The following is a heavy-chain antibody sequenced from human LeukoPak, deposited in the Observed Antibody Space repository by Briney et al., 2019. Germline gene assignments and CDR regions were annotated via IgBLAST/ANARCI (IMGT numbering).Heavy chain of an antibody. V-gene: IGHV3-33*01. CDR3: ARDKREDTLVDY. Sequence: GGSLRLSCAASGFTFSSYGMHWVRQAPGKGLEWVAVIWYDGSNKYYADSVKGRFTISRDNSKNTLYLQMNSLRAEDTAVYYCARDKREDTLVDYWGQGTLVTVSS. CDR2: IWYDGSNK. CDR1: GFTFSSYG. D-gene: IGHD2-15*01. J-gene: IGHJ4*02.